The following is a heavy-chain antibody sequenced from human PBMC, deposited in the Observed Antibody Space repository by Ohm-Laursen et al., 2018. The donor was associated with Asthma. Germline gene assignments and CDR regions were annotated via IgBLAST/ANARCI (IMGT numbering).Heavy chain of an antibody. J-gene: IGHJ3*02. CDR2: IIPIFGTV. Sequence: SVKVSCKASGGTFSSYAISWVRQAPGQGLEWMGGIIPIFGTVNYAQKFQGRVTITADESTSTAYMELSSLGSEDTAVYYCAREIVGAKGAFDIWGQGTMVTVSS. V-gene: IGHV1-69*13. CDR3: AREIVGAKGAFDI. CDR1: GGTFSSYA. D-gene: IGHD1-26*01.